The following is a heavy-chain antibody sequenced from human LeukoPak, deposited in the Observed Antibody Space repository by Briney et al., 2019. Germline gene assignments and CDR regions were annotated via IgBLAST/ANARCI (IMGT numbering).Heavy chain of an antibody. CDR2: IYKSGST. V-gene: IGHV4-59*01. D-gene: IGHD6-6*01. CDR1: GGSITSYY. CDR3: ARSSIAAPPDY. J-gene: IGHJ4*02. Sequence: SETLSLTCTVSGGSITSYYWSWIRQSPGKGLEWIGYIYKSGSTNYNPSLKSRVTISEDTSKNQFSLKLSSVTAADTAVYYFARSSIAAPPDYWGQGTLVTVSS.